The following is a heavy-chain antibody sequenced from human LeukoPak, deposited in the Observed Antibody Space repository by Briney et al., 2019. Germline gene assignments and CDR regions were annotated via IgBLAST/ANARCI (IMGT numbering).Heavy chain of an antibody. D-gene: IGHD3-10*01. J-gene: IGHJ5*02. CDR1: GFTFSSYA. CDR2: ISGSGGST. V-gene: IGHV3-23*01. CDR3: RGYGSGRRNWFDP. Sequence: GGSLRLSCAASGFTFSSYAMSWVRQAPGKGLEWVSAISGSGGSTYYADSAKGRFTISRDNSKNTLYLQMNSLRAEDTAVYYCRGYGSGRRNWFDPWGQGTLVTVSS.